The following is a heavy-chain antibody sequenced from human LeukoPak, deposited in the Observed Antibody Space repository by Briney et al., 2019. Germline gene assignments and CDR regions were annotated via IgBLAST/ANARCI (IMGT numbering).Heavy chain of an antibody. J-gene: IGHJ6*02. CDR3: AREVGGCNSTSCRLPYYYYYGMDV. V-gene: IGHV1-2*02. CDR1: GYTFTGYY. D-gene: IGHD2-2*01. Sequence: GASVKVSCKASGYTFTGYYMHWVRQAPGQGLEWMGWINPNSGGTNYAQKFQGRVTMTRDTSISTAYMELSRLRSDDTAVYYCAREVGGCNSTSCRLPYYYYYGMDVWGQGTTVTVSS. CDR2: INPNSGGT.